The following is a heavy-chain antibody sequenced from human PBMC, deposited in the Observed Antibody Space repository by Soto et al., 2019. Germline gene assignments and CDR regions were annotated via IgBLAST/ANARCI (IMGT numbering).Heavy chain of an antibody. J-gene: IGHJ4*01. D-gene: IGHD5-18*01. CDR1: GFSFSSFG. V-gene: IGHV3-33*03. Sequence: QVQLVESGGGMVQPGRSLRLSCAASGFSFSSFGMHWVRQSPGKGPEWVAQIWFDGSNTFYTTAVKGRFTISRDNARNTLYLEMNSLRAEDTAVYYCGSGYNYADYWGRGTQVTVS. CDR3: GSGYNYADY. CDR2: IWFDGSNT.